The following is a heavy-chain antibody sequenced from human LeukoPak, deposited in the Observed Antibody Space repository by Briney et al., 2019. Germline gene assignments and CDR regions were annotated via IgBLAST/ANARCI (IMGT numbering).Heavy chain of an antibody. J-gene: IGHJ3*02. CDR3: AKDEIRGRYDFWSGYYLGGAFDI. V-gene: IGHV3-43*01. D-gene: IGHD3-3*01. CDR1: GFTFDDYT. CDR2: ISWDGGST. Sequence: PGGSLRLSCAASGFTFDDYTMHWVRQAPGKGLGWVSLISWDGGSTYYADSVKGRFTISRDNSKNSLYLQMNSLRTEDTALYYCAKDEIRGRYDFWSGYYLGGAFDIWGQGTMVTVSS.